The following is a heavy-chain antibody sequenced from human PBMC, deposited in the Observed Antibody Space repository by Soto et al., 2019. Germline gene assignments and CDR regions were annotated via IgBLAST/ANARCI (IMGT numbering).Heavy chain of an antibody. CDR2: ISAYNGNT. Sequence: GASVKVSCKASGYTFTSYGISWVRQAPGQGLEWMGWISAYNGNTNYAQKLQGRVTMTTDTSTSTAYMELRSLRSDDTAVYYCARDSIVVVPAAIRGEYGMDVWGQGTTVTVSS. CDR3: ARDSIVVVPAAIRGEYGMDV. CDR1: GYTFTSYG. D-gene: IGHD2-2*02. J-gene: IGHJ6*02. V-gene: IGHV1-18*01.